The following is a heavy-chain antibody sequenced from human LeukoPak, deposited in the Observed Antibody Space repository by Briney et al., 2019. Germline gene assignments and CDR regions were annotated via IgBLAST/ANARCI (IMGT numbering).Heavy chain of an antibody. V-gene: IGHV4-61*02. D-gene: IGHD6-19*01. J-gene: IGHJ4*02. Sequence: SETQSLTCTVSGGSISSGGYYWSWIRQPAGKGLEWIGRIYTSGSTNYNPSLKSRVTISVDTSKNQFSLKLSSVTAADTAVYYCARSLNSGWYYFDYWGQGTLVTVSS. CDR1: GGSISSGGYY. CDR3: ARSLNSGWYYFDY. CDR2: IYTSGST.